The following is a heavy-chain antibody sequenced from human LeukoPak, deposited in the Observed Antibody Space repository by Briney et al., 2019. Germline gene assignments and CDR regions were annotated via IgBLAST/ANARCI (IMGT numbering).Heavy chain of an antibody. CDR1: GFTFSSYS. D-gene: IGHD3-22*01. CDR3: ARDLYYYDSSGYYH. CDR2: ISSSSSYI. Sequence: GGSLRLSCAASGFTFSSYSMNWVRQAPGKGLEWVSSISSSSSYIYYAVSVKGRFTISRDNAKNSLYLQMNSLRAEDTAVYYCARDLYYYDSSGYYHWGQGTLVTVSS. V-gene: IGHV3-21*01. J-gene: IGHJ5*02.